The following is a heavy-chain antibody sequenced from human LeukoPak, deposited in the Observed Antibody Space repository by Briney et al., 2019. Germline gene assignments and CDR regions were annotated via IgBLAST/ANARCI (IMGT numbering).Heavy chain of an antibody. CDR1: GGSIRSYY. J-gene: IGHJ4*02. V-gene: IGHV4-59*12. D-gene: IGHD2-2*01. Sequence: SETLSLTCTVSGGSIRSYYWSWIRQPPGKGLEWIGYIYYSGSTNYNPSLKSRVTISVDTSKNQFSLKLSSVTAADTAVYYCARGALGYCSSTSPLRCPPALKYWGQGTLVTVSS. CDR3: ARGALGYCSSTSPLRCPPALKY. CDR2: IYYSGST.